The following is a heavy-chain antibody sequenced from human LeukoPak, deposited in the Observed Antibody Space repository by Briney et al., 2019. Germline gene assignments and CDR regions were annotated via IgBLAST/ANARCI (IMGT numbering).Heavy chain of an antibody. J-gene: IGHJ4*02. CDR3: ARDSYSGSYSYFDY. Sequence: GGSLRLSCAASGFTFDDYGTSWVRQAPGKGLEWVSGINWNGGSTGYADSVKGRFTISRDNAKNSLYLQMNSLRAEDTALYYCARDSYSGSYSYFDYWGQGTLVTVSS. V-gene: IGHV3-20*04. CDR1: GFTFDDYG. CDR2: INWNGGST. D-gene: IGHD1-26*01.